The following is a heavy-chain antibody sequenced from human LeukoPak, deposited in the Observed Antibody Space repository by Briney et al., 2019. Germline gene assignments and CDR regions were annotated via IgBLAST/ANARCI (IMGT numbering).Heavy chain of an antibody. CDR2: TYYSGST. CDR1: GGSIRSSSYY. J-gene: IGHJ4*02. D-gene: IGHD6-19*01. Sequence: SETLSLTCTVSGGSIRSSSYYWGWIRQPPGKGLEWIGSTYYSGSTYYNASLKSRGTISVDTSKNQFSLKLNSVTAADTAVYFCARQVVAVAGTGYFDYWGQGTLVTVSS. CDR3: ARQVVAVAGTGYFDY. V-gene: IGHV4-39*01.